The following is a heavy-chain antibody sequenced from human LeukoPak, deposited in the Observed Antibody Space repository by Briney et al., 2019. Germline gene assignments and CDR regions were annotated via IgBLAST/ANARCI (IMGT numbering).Heavy chain of an antibody. CDR2: ISASGDTT. D-gene: IGHD2-2*01. CDR3: AKRYCSSTRCSFFDS. J-gene: IGHJ4*01. CDR1: GFTFSSYA. Sequence: GGSLRLSCAASGFTFSSYAMGWVRQAPGKGLEWVSLISASGDTTYYEDSARGRFTIFRDNSENTLYLQMNSLRAEDTAVYYCAKRYCSSTRCSFFDSWGQGTLVTVSS. V-gene: IGHV3-23*01.